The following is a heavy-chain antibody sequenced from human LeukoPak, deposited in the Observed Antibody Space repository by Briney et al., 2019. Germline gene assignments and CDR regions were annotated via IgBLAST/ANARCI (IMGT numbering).Heavy chain of an antibody. D-gene: IGHD6-13*01. CDR1: GGTFSSYA. CDR3: ARKRTSSSWYRAVNYYMDV. J-gene: IGHJ6*03. V-gene: IGHV1-69*06. CDR2: IIPIFGTA. Sequence: SVKVSCKASGGTFSSYAISWVRQAPGQGLEWMGGIIPIFGTANYAQKFQGRVTITADKSTSTAYMELSSLRSEDTAVYYCARKRTSSSWYRAVNYYMDVWGKGTTVTISS.